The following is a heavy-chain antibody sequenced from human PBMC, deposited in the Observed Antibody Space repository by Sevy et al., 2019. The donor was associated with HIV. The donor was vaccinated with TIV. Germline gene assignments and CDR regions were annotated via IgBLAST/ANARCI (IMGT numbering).Heavy chain of an antibody. D-gene: IGHD2-21*01. J-gene: IGHJ4*02. Sequence: GGSLRLSCDASGFTFSGYWMHWVRQVPGKGPVWVSLINSDGSNINYADSVKGRFTISRDNAKSTLYLQMNSLRVEDTAVYYCARAAAYWGVDYWGQGTLVTVSS. CDR1: GFTFSGYW. CDR3: ARAAAYWGVDY. V-gene: IGHV3-74*01. CDR2: INSDGSNI.